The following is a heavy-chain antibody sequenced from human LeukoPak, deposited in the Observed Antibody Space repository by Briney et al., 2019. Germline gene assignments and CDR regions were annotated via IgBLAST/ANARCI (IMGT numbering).Heavy chain of an antibody. CDR2: INNDGSST. Sequence: TGGSLRLSCAASGFTFSSYWMHWVRQAPGKGLVWVSRINNDGSSTSYADSVKGRFTISRDNAKNTLYLQMNSLRAEDTAVYYCARGWGQRITIFGVVTDAFDIWGQGTMVTVSS. D-gene: IGHD3-3*01. CDR3: ARGWGQRITIFGVVTDAFDI. J-gene: IGHJ3*02. CDR1: GFTFSSYW. V-gene: IGHV3-74*01.